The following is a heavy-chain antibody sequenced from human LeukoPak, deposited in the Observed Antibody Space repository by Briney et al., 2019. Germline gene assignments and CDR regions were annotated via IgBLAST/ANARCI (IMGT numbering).Heavy chain of an antibody. Sequence: GGSLRLSCTASGFTFGDYAMSWVRQAPGKGLEWVGFIRSKAYGGTTEYAASVKGRFTISRDDSKSIAYLQMNSLKTEDTAVYYYTREGRATPSSDYWGQGTLVTVSS. D-gene: IGHD2-15*01. CDR1: GFTFGDYA. J-gene: IGHJ4*02. CDR3: TREGRATPSSDY. V-gene: IGHV3-49*04. CDR2: IRSKAYGGTT.